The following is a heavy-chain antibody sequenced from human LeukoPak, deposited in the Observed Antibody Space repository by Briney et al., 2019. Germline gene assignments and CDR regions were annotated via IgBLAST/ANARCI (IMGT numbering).Heavy chain of an antibody. Sequence: GESLKTSCKGSGYLFTHNWLGGVRQIPGEGLEWMSIIYPGAADTKYSPSFEGQVTLSVDKSSSTAYLQWSSLKASDTAMYYCARQTRDGSGSRGYFFDFWGQGTLVTVSS. J-gene: IGHJ4*02. CDR2: IYPGAADT. D-gene: IGHD3-10*01. CDR3: ARQTRDGSGSRGYFFDF. V-gene: IGHV5-51*01. CDR1: GYLFTHNW.